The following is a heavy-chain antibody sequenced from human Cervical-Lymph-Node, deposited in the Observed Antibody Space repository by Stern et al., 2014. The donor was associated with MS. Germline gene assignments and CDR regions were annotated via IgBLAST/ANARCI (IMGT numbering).Heavy chain of an antibody. Sequence: QVQLQESCPGLVKPSQTLSLTCTVSGAPMSSGRYYWSWIRQTAGKGLEWIGRIPPTKTPTYTPSLKSRFPLSVNTSKKHFSLNLPSVTAADTAVYYCARARGQTLFDYWGQGTPVIVSS. V-gene: IGHV4-61*02. CDR3: ARARGQTLFDY. J-gene: IGHJ4*02. CDR1: GAPMSSGRYY. CDR2: IPPTKTP.